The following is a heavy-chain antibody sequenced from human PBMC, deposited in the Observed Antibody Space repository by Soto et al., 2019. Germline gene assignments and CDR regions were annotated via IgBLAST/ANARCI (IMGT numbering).Heavy chain of an antibody. CDR1: GFTFSSYA. CDR2: ISYDGNTK. Sequence: QVQLVESGGGVVQPGGSLRLSCTASGFTFSSYALHWVRQAPGKGLEWVAVISYDGNTKYYAASVKGRFTISRDHSKNTLYPQMNSLRAEDTALYYCTKEHGSESDYYKYYGMDVWGQGTTVTVYS. D-gene: IGHD3-10*01. J-gene: IGHJ6*02. CDR3: TKEHGSESDYYKYYGMDV. V-gene: IGHV3-30*18.